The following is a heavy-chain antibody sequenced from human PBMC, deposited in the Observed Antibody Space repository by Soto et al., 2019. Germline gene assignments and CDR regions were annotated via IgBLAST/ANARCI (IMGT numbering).Heavy chain of an antibody. D-gene: IGHD6-19*01. CDR2: ISCCGGST. V-gene: IGHV3-23*01. CDR1: GFNFKKFA. J-gene: IGHJ4*02. CDR3: AKGDGEKWLITVLDK. Sequence: EVQLLESGGGVVQPGGSLRLSCVASGFNFKKFAMSWVRQAPGEGLEWVSGISCCGGSTSQADSAKGRFSIAGDDSTNTLSLQMNNLRVEETAQYYGAKGDGEKWLITVLDKWGEGTLGTFS.